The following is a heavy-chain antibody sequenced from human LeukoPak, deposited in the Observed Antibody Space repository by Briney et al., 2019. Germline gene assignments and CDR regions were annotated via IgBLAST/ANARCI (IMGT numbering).Heavy chain of an antibody. CDR1: GFTFTSYA. V-gene: IGHV3-23*01. J-gene: IGHJ4*02. CDR3: AKDPYYYDSSGYYYPGYFDY. Sequence: AGSLRLSCAASGFTFTSYAMSWVRQAPGKVLEWVSAISGSVGSTYYADSLEGRFTISRDNSKNTLYRQMNSLRAEDTAVYYCAKDPYYYDSSGYYYPGYFDYWGRGTLVSVSS. D-gene: IGHD3-22*01. CDR2: ISGSVGST.